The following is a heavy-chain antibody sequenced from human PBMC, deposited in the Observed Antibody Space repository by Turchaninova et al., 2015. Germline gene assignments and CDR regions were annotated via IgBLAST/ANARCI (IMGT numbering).Heavy chain of an antibody. Sequence: QVQLQESGPGLVKPSETLSLTCPLSGGSISSYSWSWIRQPPGKGREGIGYIYYSGSTNYNPSLKSRVTISVDTSKNQFSLKLSSVTAADTAVYYCARRGGILTGAFDYWGQGTLVTVSS. J-gene: IGHJ4*02. CDR2: IYYSGST. D-gene: IGHD3-9*01. V-gene: IGHV4-59*08. CDR1: GGSISSYS. CDR3: ARRGGILTGAFDY.